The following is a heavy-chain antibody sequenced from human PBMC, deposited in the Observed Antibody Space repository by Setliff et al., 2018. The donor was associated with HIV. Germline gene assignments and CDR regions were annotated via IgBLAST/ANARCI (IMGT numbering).Heavy chain of an antibody. CDR3: ASGYGSGSYPGD. D-gene: IGHD3-10*01. CDR1: GGSISSSSYY. CDR2: VYYSGTT. Sequence: PSDTLSLTCTVSGGSISSSSYYWGWIRQPPGKGLEWIGSVYYSGTTYYNPSLESRVTISVDTSKNQFSLKLSSVTAADTAVYYCASGYGSGSYPGDWGQGTLVTVSS. V-gene: IGHV4-39*07. J-gene: IGHJ4*02.